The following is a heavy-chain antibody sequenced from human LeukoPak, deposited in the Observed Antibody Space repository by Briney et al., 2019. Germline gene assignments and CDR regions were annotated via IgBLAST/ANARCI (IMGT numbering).Heavy chain of an antibody. CDR3: ARDSGYYYYGMDV. D-gene: IGHD3-10*01. V-gene: IGHV1-69*04. Sequence: SVNVSCKASGGTFSIYAISWVGQAPGQGLEWVGRIIPNLGIANYAQKLQGRVTITADKSTSTAYMELSSLRSEDTAVYYCARDSGYYYYGMDVWGQGTTVTVSS. J-gene: IGHJ6*02. CDR1: GGTFSIYA. CDR2: IIPNLGIA.